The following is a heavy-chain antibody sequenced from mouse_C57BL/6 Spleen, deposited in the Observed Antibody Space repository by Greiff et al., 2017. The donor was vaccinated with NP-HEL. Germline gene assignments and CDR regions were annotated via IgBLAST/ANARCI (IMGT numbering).Heavy chain of an antibody. CDR3: ARLGYGSSPAWFAY. V-gene: IGHV5-6*01. CDR2: ISSGGSYT. J-gene: IGHJ3*01. CDR1: GFTFSSYG. Sequence: EVMLVESGGDLVKPGGSLKLSCAASGFTFSSYGMSWVRQTPDKRLEWVATISSGGSYTYYPDSVKGRFTISRDNAKNTLYLQMSSLKSEDTAMYYCARLGYGSSPAWFAYWGQGTLVTVSA. D-gene: IGHD1-1*01.